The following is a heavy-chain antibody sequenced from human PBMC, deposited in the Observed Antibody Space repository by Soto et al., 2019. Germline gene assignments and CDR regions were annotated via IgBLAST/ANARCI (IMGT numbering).Heavy chain of an antibody. Sequence: GGSLRLSCAASGFTLSGSAMHWVRQASGKGLEWVGRIRSKANSYATAYAASVKGRFTISRDDSKNTAYLQMNSLKTEDTAVYYCTRLGGDKAFDIWGQGTMVTVSS. CDR2: IRSKANSYAT. CDR1: GFTLSGSA. V-gene: IGHV3-73*01. D-gene: IGHD2-21*01. J-gene: IGHJ3*02. CDR3: TRLGGDKAFDI.